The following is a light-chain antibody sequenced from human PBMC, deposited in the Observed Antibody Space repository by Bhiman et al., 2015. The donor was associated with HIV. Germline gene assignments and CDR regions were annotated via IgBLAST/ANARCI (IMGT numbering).Light chain of an antibody. CDR2: STN. CDR1: SGSVSTTLY. V-gene: IGLV8-61*01. Sequence: QTVVTQEPSFSVSPGGTVTLTCGLSSGSVSTTLYPAWYQHTPGQPPRTLIHSTNTRSSGVPDRFSGSILGNKAALTITGAQSDDESDYFCVLYMGSGFWLFGGGTRLTVL. CDR3: VLYMGSGFWL. J-gene: IGLJ3*02.